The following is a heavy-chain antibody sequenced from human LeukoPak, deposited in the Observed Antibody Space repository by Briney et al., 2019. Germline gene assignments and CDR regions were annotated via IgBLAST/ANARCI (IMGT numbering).Heavy chain of an antibody. J-gene: IGHJ4*02. CDR1: GFSFSNYA. D-gene: IGHD3-22*01. CDR3: AKDQYYDSSGYSDY. Sequence: GGSLRLSCAASGFSFSNYAMNWVRQAPGKGLEWVSYISGSSAAIYYADSVEGRFTISRDNSKNSLYLQMNSLRTEDTALYYCAKDQYYDSSGYSDYWGQGTLVTVSS. V-gene: IGHV3-43*02. CDR2: ISGSSAAI.